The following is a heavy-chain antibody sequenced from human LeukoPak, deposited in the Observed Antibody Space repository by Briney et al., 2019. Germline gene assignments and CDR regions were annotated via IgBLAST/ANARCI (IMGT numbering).Heavy chain of an antibody. CDR3: AKGSGYDFWSGYSAHDY. CDR2: ISGNAGST. CDR1: GFTFSSFA. Sequence: GGSLRLSCAASGFTFSSFAMSWVRQAPGKGLEWVSTISGNAGSTYYADSVKGRFTISRDNSKNTLYLQMNSLRAADTAVYYCAKGSGYDFWSGYSAHDYWGQGTLVTVSS. J-gene: IGHJ4*02. D-gene: IGHD3-3*01. V-gene: IGHV3-23*01.